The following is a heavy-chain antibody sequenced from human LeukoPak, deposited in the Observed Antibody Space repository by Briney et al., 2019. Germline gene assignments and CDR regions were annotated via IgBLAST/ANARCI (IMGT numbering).Heavy chain of an antibody. J-gene: IGHJ4*02. Sequence: PGGSLRLSCVASGFTFSNYGMQWVRQAPGKGLEWLTVISYDGKVSHYADSVKGRFTVSRDNSENTLFLQMNSLRAEDTAMYFCAKVARAYLYYYDSSGSYDYWGQGTLVTVSS. CDR1: GFTFSNYG. CDR3: AKVARAYLYYYDSSGSYDY. V-gene: IGHV3-30*18. D-gene: IGHD3-22*01. CDR2: ISYDGKVS.